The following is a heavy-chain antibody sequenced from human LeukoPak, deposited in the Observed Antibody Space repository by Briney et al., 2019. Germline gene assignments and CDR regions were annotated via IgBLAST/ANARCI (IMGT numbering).Heavy chain of an antibody. CDR1: GFTFNTYA. CDR2: ISGSGATT. V-gene: IGHV3-23*01. CDR3: AKVAKYYFDY. J-gene: IGHJ4*02. Sequence: PGGSLRLSCAASGFTFNTYAMTWVRQAPGKGLEWVSTISGSGATTYYADSIKGRFTISRDNSKNTLYMQMNSLRAEDTAVYYCAKVAKYYFDYWGQGTLVTVSS.